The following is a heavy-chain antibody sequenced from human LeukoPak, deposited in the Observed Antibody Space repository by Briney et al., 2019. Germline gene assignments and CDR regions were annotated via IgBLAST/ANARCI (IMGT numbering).Heavy chain of an antibody. V-gene: IGHV1-46*01. J-gene: IGHJ5*02. CDR2: INPSGGST. CDR3: ARDGGFGELHSNWFDP. D-gene: IGHD3-10*01. Sequence: ASVKVSCKASGYTFTSYYMHWVRQAPGQGLEWMGIINPSGGSTSYAQKFQGRVTITADESTSTAYMELSSLRSEDTAVYYCARDGGFGELHSNWFDPWGQGTLVTVSS. CDR1: GYTFTSYY.